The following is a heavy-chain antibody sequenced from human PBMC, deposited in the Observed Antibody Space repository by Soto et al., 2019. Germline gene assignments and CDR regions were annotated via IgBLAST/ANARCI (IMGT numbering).Heavy chain of an antibody. Sequence: ASVKVSCKASGYTFTSYDINWVRQATGQGLEWMGWMNPNSGNTGYAQKFQGRVTMTRNTSISTAYMELSSLRSEDTAVYYCAKEIGDILTGPGHHYFDYWGQGTLVTVSS. CDR1: GYTFTSYD. D-gene: IGHD3-9*01. J-gene: IGHJ4*02. V-gene: IGHV1-8*01. CDR2: MNPNSGNT. CDR3: AKEIGDILTGPGHHYFDY.